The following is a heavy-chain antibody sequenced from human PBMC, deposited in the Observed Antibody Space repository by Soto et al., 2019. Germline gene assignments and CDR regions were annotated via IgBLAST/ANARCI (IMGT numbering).Heavy chain of an antibody. CDR2: ISPHNGNA. D-gene: IGHD6-19*01. CDR3: ARDRSGWYDF. Sequence: ASVKVSCKTSGYTFTSYYMHWVRQAPGQGLEWMGWISPHNGNAKYAQRFQDRVTMTADTAASTVYMELRSLRSDDSAVFYCARDRSGWYDFWGQGTLVTVSS. CDR1: GYTFTSYY. V-gene: IGHV1-18*04. J-gene: IGHJ4*02.